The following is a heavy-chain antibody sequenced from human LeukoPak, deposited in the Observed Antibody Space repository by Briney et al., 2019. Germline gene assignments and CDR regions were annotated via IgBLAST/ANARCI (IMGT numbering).Heavy chain of an antibody. Sequence: GASVKVSCKASGYTFTGYYLHWVRQAPGQGLEWMGRIDPNKGDTKCTQKFQGRVSMTRDTSFSTAYMELSRLTSDDTAVYYCARDRSITEKYSGRYFHDYWGQGSLVTVSS. CDR3: ARDRSITEKYSGRYFHDY. CDR1: GYTFTGYY. J-gene: IGHJ4*02. CDR2: IDPNKGDT. V-gene: IGHV1-2*06. D-gene: IGHD1-26*01.